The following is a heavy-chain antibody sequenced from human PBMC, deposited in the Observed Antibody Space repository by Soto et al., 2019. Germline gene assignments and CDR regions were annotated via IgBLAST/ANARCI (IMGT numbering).Heavy chain of an antibody. J-gene: IGHJ6*02. CDR1: GGTFSSYA. D-gene: IGHD1-7*01. CDR3: AREQGITGTTEGYYYYYGMDV. Sequence: GASVKVSCKASGGTFSSYAISWVRQAPGQGLEWMGGIIPIFGTANYAQKFQGRVTITADESTSTAYMELSSLRSEDTAVYYCAREQGITGTTEGYYYYYGMDVWGQGTTVTVSS. V-gene: IGHV1-69*13. CDR2: IIPIFGTA.